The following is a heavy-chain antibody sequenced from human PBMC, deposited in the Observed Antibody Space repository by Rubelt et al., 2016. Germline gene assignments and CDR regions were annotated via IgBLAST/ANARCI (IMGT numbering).Heavy chain of an antibody. D-gene: IGHD6-13*01. V-gene: IGHV4-34*01. Sequence: QVQLQQWGAGLLKPSETLSLTCAVYGGSFSGYYWSWIRQPPGKGLEWIGEFNHSGSTHYNPALKSRVTISVETSKNQFSLKLSSVTAADTAVYYCARGRRGSSSWLGRDYYGMDVWGQGTTVTVSS. J-gene: IGHJ6*02. CDR1: GGSFSGYY. CDR2: FNHSGST. CDR3: ARGRRGSSSWLGRDYYGMDV.